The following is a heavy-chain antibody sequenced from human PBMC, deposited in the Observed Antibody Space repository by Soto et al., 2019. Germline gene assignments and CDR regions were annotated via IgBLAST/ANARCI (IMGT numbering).Heavy chain of an antibody. CDR2: ISYDGSNK. CDR1: GFTFSSYG. V-gene: IGHV3-30*18. D-gene: IGHD6-19*01. CDR3: AKDSNRGPLAAVAGLPYYYYMDV. J-gene: IGHJ6*03. Sequence: GGSLRLSCAASGFTFSSYGMHWVRQAPGKGLEWVAVISYDGSNKYYADSVKGRFTISRDNSKNTLYLQMNSLRAEDTAVYYCAKDSNRGPLAAVAGLPYYYYMDVWGKGTTVTVSS.